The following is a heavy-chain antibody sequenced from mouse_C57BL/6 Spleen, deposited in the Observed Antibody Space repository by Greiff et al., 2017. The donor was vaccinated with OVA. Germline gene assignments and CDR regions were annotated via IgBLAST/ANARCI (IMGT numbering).Heavy chain of an antibody. J-gene: IGHJ3*01. D-gene: IGHD2-3*01. CDR1: GYTFTDYE. Sequence: VQLQESGAELVRPGASVTLSCKASGYTFTDYEMHWVKQTPVHGLEWIGAIDPETGGTAYNQKLKGKAILTADKSSSTAYMELRSLTAEDSAVYYCTTRWLLLAWFAYWGQGTLVTVSA. V-gene: IGHV1-15*01. CDR2: IDPETGGT. CDR3: TTRWLLLAWFAY.